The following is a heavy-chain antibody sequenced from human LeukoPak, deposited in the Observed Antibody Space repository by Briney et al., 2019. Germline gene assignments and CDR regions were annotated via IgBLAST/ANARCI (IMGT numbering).Heavy chain of an antibody. J-gene: IGHJ4*02. CDR3: AREDRGYCSGGSCLYYFDY. Sequence: ASVKVSCKASGGTFISYAISWVRQAPGQGLEWMGGIIPIFGTANYAQKFQGRVTITTDESTSTAYMELSSLRSEDTAVYYCAREDRGYCSGGSCLYYFDYWGQGTLVTVSS. D-gene: IGHD2-15*01. V-gene: IGHV1-69*05. CDR1: GGTFISYA. CDR2: IIPIFGTA.